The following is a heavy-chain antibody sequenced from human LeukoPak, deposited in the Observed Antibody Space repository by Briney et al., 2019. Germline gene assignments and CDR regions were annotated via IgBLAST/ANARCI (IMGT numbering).Heavy chain of an antibody. Sequence: AASVKVSCKASGYTFTSYGISWVRQAPGQGLEWMGWISAYNGNTNYAQKLQGRVTMTTDTSTSTAYMELRGLRSDDTAVYYCARGRITIFGVVTPHFDYWGQGTLVTVSS. CDR3: ARGRITIFGVVTPHFDY. J-gene: IGHJ4*02. CDR1: GYTFTSYG. D-gene: IGHD3-3*01. CDR2: ISAYNGNT. V-gene: IGHV1-18*04.